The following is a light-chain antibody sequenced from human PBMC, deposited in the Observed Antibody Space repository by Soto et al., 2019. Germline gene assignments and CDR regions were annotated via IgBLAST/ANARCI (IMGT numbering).Light chain of an antibody. V-gene: IGKV3-20*01. CDR3: QQYGSSGT. CDR2: GAS. CDR1: QSVSNNY. Sequence: EILMTQSPATLSVSQGERATLSCRASQSVSNNYLAWYQQKPGQAPRLLIYGASNRATGIPDRFSGSGSGTDFTLTISRLEPEDFAVYYCQQYGSSGTFGQGTKVDI. J-gene: IGKJ1*01.